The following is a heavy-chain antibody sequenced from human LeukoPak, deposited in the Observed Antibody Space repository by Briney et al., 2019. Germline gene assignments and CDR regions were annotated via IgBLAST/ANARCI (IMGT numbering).Heavy chain of an antibody. Sequence: SVKVSCKASGGTFSSYAISWVRQAPGQGLEWMGGIIPIFGTANYAQKFQGRVTITTDESTSTAYTELSSLRSEDTAVYYCARGGVAGTGLFDYWGQGTLVTVSS. J-gene: IGHJ4*02. V-gene: IGHV1-69*05. D-gene: IGHD6-19*01. CDR1: GGTFSSYA. CDR2: IIPIFGTA. CDR3: ARGGVAGTGLFDY.